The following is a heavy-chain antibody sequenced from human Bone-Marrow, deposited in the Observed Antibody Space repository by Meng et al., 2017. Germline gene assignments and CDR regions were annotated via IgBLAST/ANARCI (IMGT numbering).Heavy chain of an antibody. CDR1: GGSISSSSYY. J-gene: IGHJ5*02. CDR2: FYYSGST. D-gene: IGHD1-26*01. Sequence: QVQLQESGPGLVKPSQTLSPTCPVSGGSISSSSYYWGWIRQPPGKGLEWSGSFYYSGSTFSNPSLKNRVTISVDTSKNQFSLKLSSVTAADTAVYYCSVGELLPTWFDPWGQGTLVTVYS. CDR3: SVGELLPTWFDP. V-gene: IGHV4-39*01.